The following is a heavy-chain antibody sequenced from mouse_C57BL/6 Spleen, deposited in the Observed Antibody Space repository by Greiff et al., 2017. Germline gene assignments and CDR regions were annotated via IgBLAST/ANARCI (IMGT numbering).Heavy chain of an antibody. V-gene: IGHV5-4*03. Sequence: EVMLVESGGGLVKPGGSLKLSCAASGFTFSSYAMSWVRQTPAKRLEWVATISDGGSYTYYPDNVKGRFTISRDNAKNNLYLQMSHLKSEDTAMYYCARAYYSNYVYYAMDYWGQGTSVTVSS. CDR1: GFTFSSYA. D-gene: IGHD2-5*01. CDR3: ARAYYSNYVYYAMDY. CDR2: ISDGGSYT. J-gene: IGHJ4*01.